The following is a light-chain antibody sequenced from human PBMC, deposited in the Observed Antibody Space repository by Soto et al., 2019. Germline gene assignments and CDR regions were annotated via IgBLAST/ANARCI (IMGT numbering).Light chain of an antibody. V-gene: IGKV3D-20*02. CDR3: QQRSNGLT. CDR1: QSVSSN. J-gene: IGKJ4*01. Sequence: EIVLRQSPATLSLSPAERSTLSWRASQSVSSNLAWYQQKPGQAPRLLIYGASSRATGIPDRFSGSGSGTDFTLTISRLEPEDFAVYYCQQRSNGLTFGGGTKVDIK. CDR2: GAS.